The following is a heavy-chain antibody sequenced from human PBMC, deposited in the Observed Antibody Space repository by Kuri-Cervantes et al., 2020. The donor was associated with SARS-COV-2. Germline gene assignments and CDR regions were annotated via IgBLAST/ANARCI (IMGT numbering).Heavy chain of an antibody. D-gene: IGHD2-15*01. CDR2: INPNSGGT. J-gene: IGHJ4*02. CDR1: GYTFTGYY. V-gene: IGHV1-2*02. Sequence: ASVKVSCKASGYTFTGYYMHWVRQAPGQGPGWMGWINPNSGGTNYAQKFQGRVTMTEDTSTDTAYMELSSLRSEDTAVYYCATDFAVFGSGGSCCLHWGQGTLVTVSS. CDR3: ATDFAVFGSGGSCCLH.